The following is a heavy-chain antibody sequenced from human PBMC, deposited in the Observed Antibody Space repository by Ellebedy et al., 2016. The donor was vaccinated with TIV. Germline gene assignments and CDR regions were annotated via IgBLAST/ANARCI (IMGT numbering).Heavy chain of an antibody. CDR3: ARLVLTGYYLSDY. Sequence: PGGSLKLSCAASGFTFSSYAMHWVRQAPGKGLEWVAVISYDGSNKYYADSVKGRFTISRDNSKNTLYLQMNSLRAEDTAVYYCARLVLTGYYLSDYWGQGTLVTVSS. CDR2: ISYDGSNK. J-gene: IGHJ4*02. D-gene: IGHD3-9*01. CDR1: GFTFSSYA. V-gene: IGHV3-30*01.